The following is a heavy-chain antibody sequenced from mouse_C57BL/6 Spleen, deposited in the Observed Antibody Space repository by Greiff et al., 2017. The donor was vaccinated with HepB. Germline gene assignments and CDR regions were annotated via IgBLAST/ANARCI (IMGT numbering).Heavy chain of an antibody. V-gene: IGHV10-1*01. D-gene: IGHD1-1*01. CDR1: GFSFNTYA. CDR2: IRSKSNNYAT. J-gene: IGHJ4*01. CDR3: VRHDYYGRAMDY. Sequence: EVKLQESGGGLVQPKGSLKLSCAASGFSFNTYAMNWVRQAPGKGLEWVARIRSKSNNYATYYADSVKDRFTISRDDSESMLYLQMNNLKTEDTAMYYCVRHDYYGRAMDYWGQGTSVTVSS.